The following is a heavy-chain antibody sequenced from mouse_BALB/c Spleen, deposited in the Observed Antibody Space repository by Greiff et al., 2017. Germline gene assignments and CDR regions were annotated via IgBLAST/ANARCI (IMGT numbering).Heavy chain of an antibody. CDR1: GFTFSDYY. D-gene: IGHD2-1*01. V-gene: IGHV5-4*02. CDR3: ARGSYGNYGMDY. CDR2: ISDGGSYT. Sequence: EVKLVESGGGLVKPGGSLKLSCAASGFTFSDYYMYWVRQTPEKRLEWVATISDGGSYTYYPDSVKGRFTISRDNAKNNLYLQMNSLQTDDTAMYYCARGSYGNYGMDYWGQGTSVTVSS. J-gene: IGHJ4*01.